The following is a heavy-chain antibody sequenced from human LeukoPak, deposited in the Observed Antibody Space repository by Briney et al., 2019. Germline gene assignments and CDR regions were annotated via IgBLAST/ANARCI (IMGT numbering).Heavy chain of an antibody. CDR1: GGSFSGYY. V-gene: IGHV4-34*01. CDR3: ATSYGSGSYSWFDP. Sequence: SETLSLTCAVYGGSFSGYYWSWIRQPPGKGLEWIGEINHSGSTNYNPSLKSRVTISVDTSKNQFSLKLTSVTAADTAVYYCATSYGSGSYSWFDPWGQGTLVTVSS. CDR2: INHSGST. D-gene: IGHD3-10*01. J-gene: IGHJ5*02.